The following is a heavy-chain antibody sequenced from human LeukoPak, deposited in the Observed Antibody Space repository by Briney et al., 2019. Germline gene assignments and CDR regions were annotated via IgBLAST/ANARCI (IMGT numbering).Heavy chain of an antibody. CDR3: AKVLITIFGVVRYDAFDI. CDR1: GFTFSSYA. Sequence: GGSLRLSCAASGFTFSSYAMSWVRQAPGKGLEWVSAISGSGGSTYYADSVKGRFTISRDNSKNTLYLQMNSLRAEDTAVYYCAKVLITIFGVVRYDAFDIWGQGTMVTVSS. J-gene: IGHJ3*02. D-gene: IGHD3-3*01. V-gene: IGHV3-23*01. CDR2: ISGSGGST.